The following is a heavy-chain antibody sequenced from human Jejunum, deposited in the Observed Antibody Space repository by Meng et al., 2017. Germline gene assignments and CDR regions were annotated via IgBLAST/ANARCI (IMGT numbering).Heavy chain of an antibody. V-gene: IGHV3-15*01. D-gene: IGHD3-16*01. CDR1: GFTFSDRW. CDR3: TTFYAGY. CDR2: IQSKADGGTT. J-gene: IGHJ4*02. Sequence: EVLLVESGGGFVKPWGSLRLSCAASGFTFSDRWMTWVRQAPGKGLEWVGHIQSKADGGTTDYAAHVKGRFTISRDDSKSTLYLQMNSLKTEDTAVYYCTTFYAGYWGQGILVTVSS.